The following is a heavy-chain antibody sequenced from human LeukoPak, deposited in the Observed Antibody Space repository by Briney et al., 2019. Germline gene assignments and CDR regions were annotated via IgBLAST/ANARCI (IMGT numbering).Heavy chain of an antibody. CDR3: ARDGFGSGWFVDAFDI. V-gene: IGHV3-30-3*01. D-gene: IGHD6-19*01. Sequence: GRSLRLSCAASGFTFSSYAMHWVRQAPGKGLEWVAVISYDGSNKYYADSVKGRFTISRDNSKNTLYLQMNSLRAEDTAVYYCARDGFGSGWFVDAFDIWGQGTMVTVSS. CDR2: ISYDGSNK. J-gene: IGHJ3*02. CDR1: GFTFSSYA.